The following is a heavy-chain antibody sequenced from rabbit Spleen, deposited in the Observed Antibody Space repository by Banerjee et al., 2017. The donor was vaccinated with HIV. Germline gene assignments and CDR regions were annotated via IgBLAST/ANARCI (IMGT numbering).Heavy chain of an antibody. V-gene: IGHV1S40*01. D-gene: IGHD8-1*01. CDR2: IDTNDGDT. Sequence: QQLVESGGGLVKPGASLTLTCKASAFSFSRGYDMCWVRQAPGKGLEWIACIDTNDGDTDYANWPKGRFTISKTSSTTVTLQMTILTAADTATYFCARDTGSSFSTYGMDLWGQGTLVTVS. CDR3: ARDTGSSFSTYGMDL. CDR1: AFSFSRGYD. J-gene: IGHJ6*01.